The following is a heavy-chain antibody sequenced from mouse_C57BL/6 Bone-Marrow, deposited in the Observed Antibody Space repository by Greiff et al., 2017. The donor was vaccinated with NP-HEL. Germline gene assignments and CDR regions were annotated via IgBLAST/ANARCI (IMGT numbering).Heavy chain of an antibody. CDR3: ARRELLPWYFDV. V-gene: IGHV1-54*01. D-gene: IGHD2-12*01. CDR2: INPGSGGT. CDR1: GYAFTNYL. J-gene: IGHJ1*03. Sequence: QVQLQQSGAELVRPGTSVKVSCKASGYAFTNYLIEWVKQRPGQGLEWIGVINPGSGGTNYNEKFKGKATLTADKSSSTAYMQLSSLTSEDSAVYFCARRELLPWYFDVWGTGTTVTVSS.